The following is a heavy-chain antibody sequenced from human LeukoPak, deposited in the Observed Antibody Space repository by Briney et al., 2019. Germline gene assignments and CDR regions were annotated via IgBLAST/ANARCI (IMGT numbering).Heavy chain of an antibody. Sequence: GASVKVSCKASGYTFTGYYMHWVRQAPGQGLEWMGWINPNSGGTNYAQKFQGRVTMTRDTSISTAYMELSRLRSDDTAVYYCARDRAGGYSGYDPFFDYWGQGTLVTVSS. D-gene: IGHD5-12*01. CDR3: ARDRAGGYSGYDPFFDY. J-gene: IGHJ4*02. CDR2: INPNSGGT. V-gene: IGHV1-2*02. CDR1: GYTFTGYY.